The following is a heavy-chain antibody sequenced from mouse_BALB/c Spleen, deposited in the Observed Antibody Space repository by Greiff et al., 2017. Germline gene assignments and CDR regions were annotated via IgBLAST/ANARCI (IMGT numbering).Heavy chain of an antibody. CDR2: IRNKANGYTT. Sequence: EVKLVESGGGLVQPGGSLRLSCATSGFTFTDYYMSWVRQPPGKALEWLGFIRNKANGYTTEYSASVKGRFTISRDNSQSILYLQMNTLRAEDSATYYCARDTAPYCYAMDYWGQGTSVTVSS. J-gene: IGHJ4*01. CDR1: GFTFTDYY. V-gene: IGHV7-3*02. CDR3: ARDTAPYCYAMDY.